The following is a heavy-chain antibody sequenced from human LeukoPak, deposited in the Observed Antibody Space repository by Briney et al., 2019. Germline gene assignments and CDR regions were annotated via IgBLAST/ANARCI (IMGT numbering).Heavy chain of an antibody. CDR3: ARDLWFGQKNYYYYGMDV. V-gene: IGHV3-30*04. CDR1: GFTFSSYA. CDR2: ISYDGSNK. D-gene: IGHD3-10*01. J-gene: IGHJ6*02. Sequence: GRSLRLSCAASGFTFSSYAMHWVRQAPGKGLEWVAVISYDGSNKYYADSVKGRFTISRDNSKNTLYLQMNSLRAEDTAMYYCARDLWFGQKNYYYYGMDVWGQGTTVTVSS.